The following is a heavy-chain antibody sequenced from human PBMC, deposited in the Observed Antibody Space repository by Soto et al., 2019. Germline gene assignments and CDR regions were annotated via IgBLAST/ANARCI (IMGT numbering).Heavy chain of an antibody. D-gene: IGHD1-7*01. J-gene: IGHJ4*02. CDR2: IWYDGGHK. CDR1: GFTVSNYG. CDR3: VRGNWNYGYFDY. Sequence: QVQLVESGGGVVQPGRSLRLSCAASGFTVSNYGMHWVRQAPGKGLEWVAVIWYDGGHKDNADSVRGRFTISRDNSKNTLYLQMNSLRAEDTAVYYCVRGNWNYGYFDYWGQGTLVTVSS. V-gene: IGHV3-33*01.